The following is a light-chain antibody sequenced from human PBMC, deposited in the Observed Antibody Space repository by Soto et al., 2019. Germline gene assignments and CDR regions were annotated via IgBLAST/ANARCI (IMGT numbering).Light chain of an antibody. V-gene: IGLV1-44*01. CDR2: TDY. Sequence: QSVLTQPPSVSGTPGQRVTISCSGGSSNIGTYTVNWYQQLPETAPKLLIYTDYQRPSGVSNRFSGSKSGNTASLTISGLQAEDEADYYCGSYRISTAVFGTGTKLTVL. CDR3: GSYRISTAV. J-gene: IGLJ1*01. CDR1: SSNIGTYT.